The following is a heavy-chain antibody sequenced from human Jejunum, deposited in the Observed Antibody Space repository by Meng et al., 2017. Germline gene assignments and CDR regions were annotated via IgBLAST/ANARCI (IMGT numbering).Heavy chain of an antibody. Sequence: GESLKISCAASGFTFSTYALSWVRQAPGRGLEWVSGISVSADSTYYADSVKGRFIISRDNSKSTVFLYVNNVRAEDTAIYYCAKSQTGTTTNWYFDLWGRGTPVTGSS. J-gene: IGHJ2*01. V-gene: IGHV3-23*01. CDR1: GFTFSTYA. CDR2: ISVSADST. CDR3: AKSQTGTTTNWYFDL. D-gene: IGHD1-7*01.